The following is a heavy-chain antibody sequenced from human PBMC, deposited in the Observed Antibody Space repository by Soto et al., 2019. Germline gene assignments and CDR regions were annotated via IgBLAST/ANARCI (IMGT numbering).Heavy chain of an antibody. J-gene: IGHJ4*02. CDR1: GFTFSTYA. D-gene: IGHD2-15*01. V-gene: IGHV3-23*04. CDR2: ILPDETG. Sequence: DVNLVQSGGGSAQPGGSLRLSCATSGFTFSTYAMTWVRQVPGRGLQWGSTILPDETGFYTISVKGRFTISRDNYRGIVYLQMNDLWVEDAAIYYCAKDRLPTSGQRFYFDSWGQGSLVTVSS. CDR3: AKDRLPTSGQRFYFDS.